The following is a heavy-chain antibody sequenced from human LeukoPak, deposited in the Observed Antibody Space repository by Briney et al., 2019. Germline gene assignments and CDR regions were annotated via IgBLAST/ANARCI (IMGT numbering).Heavy chain of an antibody. CDR3: ARSWELRSTFDY. CDR2: INHSGST. J-gene: IGHJ4*02. Sequence: SEALFLTFAVHRGPFRGYYWSSIRQPPPKGLEWIGEINHSGSTNYNPSLKSRVTISVDTSKNQFSLKLSSVTAADTAVYYCARSWELRSTFDYWGQGTLVTVSS. CDR1: RGPFRGYY. D-gene: IGHD1-26*01. V-gene: IGHV4-34*01.